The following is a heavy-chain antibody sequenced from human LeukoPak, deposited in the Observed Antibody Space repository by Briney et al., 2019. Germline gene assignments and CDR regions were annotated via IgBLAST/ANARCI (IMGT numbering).Heavy chain of an antibody. J-gene: IGHJ4*02. V-gene: IGHV1-8*01. D-gene: IGHD3-9*01. Sequence: ASVKVSCKASGYTFTSYDINWVRQATGQGLEWMGWMNPNSGNTGYAQKFQGRVTMTRDTSTSTVYMELSSLRSEDTAAYYCARDSRNYDILTGYYGRYPDYWGRGTLVTVSS. CDR1: GYTFTSYD. CDR2: MNPNSGNT. CDR3: ARDSRNYDILTGYYGRYPDY.